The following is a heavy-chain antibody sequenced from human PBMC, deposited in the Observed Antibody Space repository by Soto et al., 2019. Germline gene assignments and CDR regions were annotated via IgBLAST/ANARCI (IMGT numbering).Heavy chain of an antibody. J-gene: IGHJ4*02. CDR2: IRGGGDTT. CDR3: AKGRGGSGSLTPRVDF. D-gene: IGHD3-10*01. V-gene: IGHV3-23*01. Sequence: EVQLLESGGGLVQPGWSLRLSCAASGFTFNNYAMTWVRQAPGKGLEGVSAIRGGGDTTSYADSMEDRFTVSRHGSKKTLYLQMSSLRAEDTALYYCAKGRGGSGSLTPRVDFWGQGTLVTVSS. CDR1: GFTFNNYA.